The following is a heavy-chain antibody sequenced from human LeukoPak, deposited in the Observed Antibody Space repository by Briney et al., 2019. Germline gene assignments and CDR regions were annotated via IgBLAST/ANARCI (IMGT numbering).Heavy chain of an antibody. CDR1: GGSFSGYY. J-gene: IGHJ4*02. Sequence: TPSETLSLSCAVYGGSFSGYYWSWIRQPPGKGLYWIGEINHSGSTNYNPSLKSRVTISVDTSKNQFSLKLSSVTAADTAVYYCAREGRGYSSSWDYYFDYWGQGTLVTVSS. CDR2: INHSGST. V-gene: IGHV4-34*01. D-gene: IGHD6-13*01. CDR3: AREGRGYSSSWDYYFDY.